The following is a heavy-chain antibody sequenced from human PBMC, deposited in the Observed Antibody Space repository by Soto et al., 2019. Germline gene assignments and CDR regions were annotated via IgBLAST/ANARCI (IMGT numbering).Heavy chain of an antibody. CDR1: GFIISDYG. D-gene: IGHD1-1*01. V-gene: IGHV3-23*01. J-gene: IGHJ5*02. CDR3: VRWNGFGDR. CDR2: FSGGGGGT. Sequence: EVQLLESGGGLVQPGGSLRLSCAVSGFIISDYGVTWVRQAPGKGLEWVSGFSGGGGGTFYADSVKGRFTISRDDPKNTAYLQMNSLGAEDTAVYYCVRWNGFGDRLGQGTQVTVSS.